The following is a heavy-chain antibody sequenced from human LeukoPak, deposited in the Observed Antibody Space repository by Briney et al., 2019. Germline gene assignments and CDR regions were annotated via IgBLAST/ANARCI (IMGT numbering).Heavy chain of an antibody. CDR2: IYYSGST. J-gene: IGHJ6*03. CDR1: GGSISSYY. CDR3: ARSARYYDFWSAYYYYYMDV. V-gene: IGHV4-59*01. D-gene: IGHD3-3*01. Sequence: PSETLSLTCTVSGGSISSYYWSWIRQPPGKGLEWIGYIYYSGSTNYNPSLKSRVTISVDTSKNQFSPKLSSVTAADTAVYYCARSARYYDFWSAYYYYYMDVWGKGTTVTVSS.